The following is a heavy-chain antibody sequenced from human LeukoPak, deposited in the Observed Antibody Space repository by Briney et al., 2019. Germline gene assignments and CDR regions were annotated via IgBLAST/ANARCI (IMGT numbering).Heavy chain of an antibody. CDR3: ERDGIRSVCSSTSCYSKRSEGWFDP. Sequence: SVKVSCKASGGTFSSYAISWVRQAPGQGLEWMGRIIPIFGTANYAQKFQGRVTITADESTSTAYMELSSLRSEDTAVYYCERDGIRSVCSSTSCYSKRSEGWFDPWGQGTLVTVSS. CDR2: IIPIFGTA. CDR1: GGTFSSYA. D-gene: IGHD2-2*02. V-gene: IGHV1-69*13. J-gene: IGHJ5*02.